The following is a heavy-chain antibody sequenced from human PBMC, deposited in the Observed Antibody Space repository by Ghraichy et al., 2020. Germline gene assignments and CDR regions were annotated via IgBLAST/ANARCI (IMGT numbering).Heavy chain of an antibody. V-gene: IGHV4-38-2*01. CDR2: IYHSGST. Sequence: SETLSLTCAVSGHSISSAYYWGWIRQPPGKGLEWIASIYHSGSTYYNPSLKSRVTISVDTSKNQFSLKLYSVTAADTAVYYCARGGPYGSGSYLIFGYWGQGTLVTVSS. CDR1: GHSISSAYY. J-gene: IGHJ4*02. CDR3: ARGGPYGSGSYLIFGY. D-gene: IGHD3-10*01.